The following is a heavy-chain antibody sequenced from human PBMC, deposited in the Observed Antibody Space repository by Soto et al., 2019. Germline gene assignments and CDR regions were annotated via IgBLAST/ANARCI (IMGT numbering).Heavy chain of an antibody. CDR1: GYTFTNHG. CDR2: ISGHNGNT. V-gene: IGHV1-18*01. Sequence: QVQLVQSGAEVKKPGASVKVSCKASGYTFTNHGISWVRQAPGQGLEWLGWISGHNGNTKYAQRLQGRVTMTTDTSTSTAYMELXXLXXXXXXXXXXXXXLYPLAYYXDX. J-gene: IGHJ4*01. CDR3: XXXLYPLAYYXDX.